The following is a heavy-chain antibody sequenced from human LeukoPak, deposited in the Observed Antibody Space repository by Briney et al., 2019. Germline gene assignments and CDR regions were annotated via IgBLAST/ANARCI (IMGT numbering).Heavy chain of an antibody. V-gene: IGHV4-61*02. D-gene: IGHD3-9*01. CDR1: GGSISSGSYY. CDR3: ARDPDYDILTGYYVDY. J-gene: IGHJ4*02. CDR2: IYTSGST. Sequence: PSETLSLTCTVSGGSISSGSYYWSWIRQPAGKGLEWIARIYTSGSTNYNPSLKSRVTISVDTSKNQFSLKLSSVTAADTAVYYCARDPDYDILTGYYVDYWGQGTLVTVSS.